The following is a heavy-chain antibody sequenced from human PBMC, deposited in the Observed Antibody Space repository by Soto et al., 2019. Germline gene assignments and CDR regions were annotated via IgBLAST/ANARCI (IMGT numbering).Heavy chain of an antibody. CDR1: GYSISSNYD. V-gene: IGHV4-38-2*01. D-gene: IGHD3-22*01. J-gene: IGHJ4*02. CDR2: IYHSGST. CDR3: ATKVITPPFDY. Sequence: SETLSLTCAVSGYSISSNYDWGFIRQPPGKGLEWIGSIYHSGSTYYNPSLKSRVTISVDTSKNQFSLKLSSVTAADTAVYYCATKVITPPFDYWGQGTLVTVSS.